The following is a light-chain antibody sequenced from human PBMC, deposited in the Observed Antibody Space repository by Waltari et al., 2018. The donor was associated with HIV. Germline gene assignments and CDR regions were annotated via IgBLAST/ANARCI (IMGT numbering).Light chain of an antibody. CDR3: CSYAGSSTLYV. J-gene: IGLJ1*01. CDR1: TSNIGAGYD. CDR2: GNN. V-gene: IGLV1-40*01. Sequence: QSVLTQPPSVSVAPGQRVTISCTGSTSNIGAGYDVHWYQQLPGTAPKLLIYGNNNRPSGVPDRFSGSKSGTSASLAITGLQAEDEADYYCCSYAGSSTLYVFGTGTKVTVL.